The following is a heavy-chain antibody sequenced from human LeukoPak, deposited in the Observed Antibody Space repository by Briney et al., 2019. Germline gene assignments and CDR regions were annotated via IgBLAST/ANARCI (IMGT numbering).Heavy chain of an antibody. V-gene: IGHV1-46*04. CDR2: INPSGDST. D-gene: IGHD7-27*01. CDR3: ASDVNWGFDY. Sequence: ASVKVSCKASGYSFTNYYMHWVRQAPRQGLEYMGTINPSGDSTSYAQKLQGRVTMTRDTSTSTVYMELSSLRSEDTAVYYCASDVNWGFDYWGQGTLVTVSS. J-gene: IGHJ4*02. CDR1: GYSFTNYY.